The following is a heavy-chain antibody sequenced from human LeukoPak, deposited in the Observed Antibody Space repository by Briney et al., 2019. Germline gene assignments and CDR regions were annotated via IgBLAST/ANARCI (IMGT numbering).Heavy chain of an antibody. CDR3: VKDMSFGDYYTMDV. Sequence: GGSLRLSCAASGFTFSSYGMHWVRQAPGKGLEWVSGISWNSDSVGYADSVKGRFTISRDNAKNSLYLQMNSLRAEDTALYYCVKDMSFGDYYTMDVWGQGTTVTVSS. V-gene: IGHV3-9*01. CDR2: ISWNSDSV. J-gene: IGHJ6*02. D-gene: IGHD3-10*01. CDR1: GFTFSSYG.